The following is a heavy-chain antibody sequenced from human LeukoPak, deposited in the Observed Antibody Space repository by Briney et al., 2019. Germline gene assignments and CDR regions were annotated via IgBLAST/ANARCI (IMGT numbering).Heavy chain of an antibody. CDR1: GFTFSSYA. J-gene: IGHJ4*02. CDR2: ISGSGGST. CDR3: ANGFYDSSGYYYEYFDY. Sequence: GGSLRLSCAASGFTFSSYAMSWARQAPGKGLEWVSYISGSGGSTYYADSVKGRFTVSRDNSKNTLYLQMNSLRAEDTAVYYCANGFYDSSGYYYEYFDYWGQGTLVTVSS. D-gene: IGHD3-22*01. V-gene: IGHV3-23*01.